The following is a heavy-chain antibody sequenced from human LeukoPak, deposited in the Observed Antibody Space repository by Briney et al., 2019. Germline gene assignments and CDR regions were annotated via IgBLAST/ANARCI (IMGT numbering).Heavy chain of an antibody. J-gene: IGHJ5*02. CDR1: GGTFSSYA. V-gene: IGHV1-69*13. D-gene: IGHD3-3*01. Sequence: GASVKVSCKASGGTFSSYAISWVRQAPGQGLEWMGGIIPIFGTANYAQKFQGRVTITADESTSTAYMELSSLRSEDTAVYYCARGGRYDLSNWFDPWGQGTLVTVSS. CDR2: IIPIFGTA. CDR3: ARGGRYDLSNWFDP.